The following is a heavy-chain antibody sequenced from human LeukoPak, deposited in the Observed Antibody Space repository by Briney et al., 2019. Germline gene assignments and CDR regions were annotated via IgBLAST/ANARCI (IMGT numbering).Heavy chain of an antibody. CDR1: GFTFSSYA. CDR2: ISYDGSNK. CDR3: AKDSGSYCLDY. V-gene: IGHV3-30*18. J-gene: IGHJ4*02. D-gene: IGHD1-26*01. Sequence: GGSLRLSCAASGFTFSSYAMHWVRQAPGKGLEWVAVISYDGSNKYYADSVKGRFTISRDNSKNTLYLQMNSLRAEDTAVYHCAKDSGSYCLDYWGQGTLVTVSS.